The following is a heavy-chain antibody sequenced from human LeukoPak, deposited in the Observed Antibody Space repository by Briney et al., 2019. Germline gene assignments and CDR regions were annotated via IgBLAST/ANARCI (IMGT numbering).Heavy chain of an antibody. CDR1: GFTFNSY. V-gene: IGHV3-7*01. CDR3: ARGRYCSGGRCHLDY. CDR2: ISGDETDK. Sequence: PGGSLRLSCAASGFTFNSYMGWVRQAPGKGLGYVAIISGDETDKKYLDSVKGRFTISRDNSRNTLYLQMGSLRAEDMAVYHCARGRYCSGGRCHLDYWGRGTLVTVSS. D-gene: IGHD2-15*01. J-gene: IGHJ4*02.